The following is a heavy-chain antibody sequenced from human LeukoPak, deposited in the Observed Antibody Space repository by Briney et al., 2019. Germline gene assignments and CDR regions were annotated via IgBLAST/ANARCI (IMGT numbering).Heavy chain of an antibody. Sequence: GGSLRLSCAASGFTVSSNYMSWVRQAPGKGLEWVSVIFSGGSTYYADSVKGRFTISRDNSKNTLYLQMNSLRAEDTAIYYCARQTRRTAMEDRRIDYWGQGTLVIVSS. CDR1: GFTVSSNY. CDR2: IFSGGST. D-gene: IGHD1-1*01. J-gene: IGHJ4*02. V-gene: IGHV3-53*01. CDR3: ARQTRRTAMEDRRIDY.